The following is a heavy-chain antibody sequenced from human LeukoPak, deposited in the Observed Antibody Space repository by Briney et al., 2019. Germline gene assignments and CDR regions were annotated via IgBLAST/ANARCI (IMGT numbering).Heavy chain of an antibody. Sequence: PGGSLRLSCAASGFTFSNYWMHWVRQAPGKGLVWVSRIYTDGSSTNYADSVKGRFTISRDNSKNTLYLQMSSLRAEDTAVYYCARGPMTTVTCWGQGPLVTVSS. CDR1: GFTFSNYW. CDR2: IYTDGSST. V-gene: IGHV3-74*01. D-gene: IGHD4-17*01. J-gene: IGHJ4*02. CDR3: ARGPMTTVTC.